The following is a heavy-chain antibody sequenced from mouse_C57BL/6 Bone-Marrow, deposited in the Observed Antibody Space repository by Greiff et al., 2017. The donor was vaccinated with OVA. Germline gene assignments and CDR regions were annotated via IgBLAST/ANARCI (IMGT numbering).Heavy chain of an antibody. J-gene: IGHJ3*01. Sequence: VQLQQSGAELARPGASVKLSCKASGYTFTSYGISWVKQRTGQGLEWIGEIYPRSGNTYYNEKFKGKATLTADKSSSTAYMELRSLTSEDSAVYFCARSGDYGSSYGAWFAYWGQGTLVTVSA. D-gene: IGHD1-1*01. CDR2: IYPRSGNT. CDR3: ARSGDYGSSYGAWFAY. V-gene: IGHV1-81*01. CDR1: GYTFTSYG.